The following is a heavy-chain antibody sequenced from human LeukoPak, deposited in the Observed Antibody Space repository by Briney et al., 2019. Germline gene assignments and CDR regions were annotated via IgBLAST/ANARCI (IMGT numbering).Heavy chain of an antibody. D-gene: IGHD2-2*01. Sequence: SVKVSCKASGCTFSSYAINLVRQAPGQGLVWMGGIIPICGTANYAQKFQGRVTITMDESTSTAYMELSSLRSEATAVYYGASRTALRYCGSNSCNAAAFCVWGQRTMVTLSS. CDR1: GCTFSSYA. CDR3: ASRTALRYCGSNSCNAAAFCV. V-gene: IGHV1-69*05. J-gene: IGHJ3*01. CDR2: IIPICGTA.